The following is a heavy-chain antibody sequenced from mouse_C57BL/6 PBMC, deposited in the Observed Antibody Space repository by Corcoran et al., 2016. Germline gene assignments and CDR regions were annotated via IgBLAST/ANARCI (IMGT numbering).Heavy chain of an antibody. CDR3: ARSRIYSRWFAY. CDR1: GYTFTDYY. J-gene: IGHJ3*01. V-gene: IGHV1-26*01. CDR2: INPNNGGT. D-gene: IGHD2-1*01. Sequence: EVQLQQSGPELVKPGASVKISCKASGYTFTDYYMNWVKQSHGKSLEWIGDINPNNGGTSYNQKFKGKATLTVDKSSSTAYMELRSLTSEDSAVYYCARSRIYSRWFAYWGQGTLVTVSA.